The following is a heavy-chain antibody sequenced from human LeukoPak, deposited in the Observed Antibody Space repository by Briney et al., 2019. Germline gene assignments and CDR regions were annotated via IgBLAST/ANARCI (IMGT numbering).Heavy chain of an antibody. Sequence: GGSLRLSCAASGFSFSSHGMYWVRQAPGKGLEWVSAIRGTGGGTNYGDSVKGRFTISRDNSKNTLYLQMNSLRAEDTAVYYCAKIAVAGKSHLDYWGQGTLVTVSS. CDR1: GFSFSSHG. J-gene: IGHJ4*02. CDR2: IRGTGGGT. D-gene: IGHD6-19*01. CDR3: AKIAVAGKSHLDY. V-gene: IGHV3-23*01.